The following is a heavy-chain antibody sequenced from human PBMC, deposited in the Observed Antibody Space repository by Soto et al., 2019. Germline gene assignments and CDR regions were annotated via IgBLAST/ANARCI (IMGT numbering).Heavy chain of an antibody. V-gene: IGHV4-31*03. D-gene: IGHD3-16*02. CDR2: IYYSGST. CDR3: ARVLFYDYVWGSYRYTFDY. J-gene: IGHJ4*02. CDR1: GGSISGGGYY. Sequence: SETLSLTCTVSGGSISGGGYYWSWIRQHPGKGLEWIGYIYYSGSTYYNPSLKSRVTISVDTSKNQFSLKLSSVTAADTAVYYCARVLFYDYVWGSYRYTFDYWGQGTLVTVSS.